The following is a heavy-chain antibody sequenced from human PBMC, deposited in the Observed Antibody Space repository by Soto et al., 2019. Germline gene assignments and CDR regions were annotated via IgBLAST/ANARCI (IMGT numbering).Heavy chain of an antibody. V-gene: IGHV3-30-3*01. CDR3: ARDFSQHCISTSCYTPRY. CDR2: ISYDESNK. J-gene: IGHJ4*02. D-gene: IGHD2-2*02. Sequence: GESLKISCAASGFTFSTYAMHWVRQAPGKGLEWVAVISYDESNKYYADSVKGRFTVSRDNSRNTLYLQMNSLRAEDTAVYYCARDFSQHCISTSCYTPRYWGQGTLVTVSS. CDR1: GFTFSTYA.